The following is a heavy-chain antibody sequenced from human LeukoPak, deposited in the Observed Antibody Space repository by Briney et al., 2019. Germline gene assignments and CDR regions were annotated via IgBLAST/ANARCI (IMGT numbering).Heavy chain of an antibody. CDR3: AKRYCSGGSCHFYYYYGMDV. Sequence: GGSLRLSCAASGFIFSNYAMSWVRQAPGKGLEWVSAISGSGGSTYYADSVKGGFTISRDNSKNMLYLQMSSLRAEDTAVYYCAKRYCSGGSCHFYYYYGMDVWGQGTTVTVSS. CDR1: GFIFSNYA. V-gene: IGHV3-23*01. CDR2: ISGSGGST. J-gene: IGHJ6*02. D-gene: IGHD2-15*01.